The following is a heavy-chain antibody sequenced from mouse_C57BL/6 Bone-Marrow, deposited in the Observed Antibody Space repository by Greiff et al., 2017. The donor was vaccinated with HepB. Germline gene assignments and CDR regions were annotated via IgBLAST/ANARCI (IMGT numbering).Heavy chain of an antibody. D-gene: IGHD2-1*01. CDR1: GFSINSDCY. CDR2: TFYSGIT. Sequence: EVQLQQSGPSLVRPSQTLSLTCTVTGFSINSDCYWIWIRQFPGNKLEYIGYTFYSGITYYNPSLESRTYITRDTSKNQFSLKLSSVTTEDTATYYCARLPNYYYAMDYWGQGTSVTVSS. J-gene: IGHJ4*01. V-gene: IGHV3-3*01. CDR3: ARLPNYYYAMDY.